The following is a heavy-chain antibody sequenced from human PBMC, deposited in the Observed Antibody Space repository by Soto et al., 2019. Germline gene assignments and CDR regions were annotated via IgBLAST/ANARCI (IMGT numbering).Heavy chain of an antibody. CDR3: ARASFGWFDP. CDR1: GGSISSGGYS. CDR2: IYHSGST. J-gene: IGHJ5*02. D-gene: IGHD3-10*01. V-gene: IGHV4-30-2*01. Sequence: SETLSLTCAVSGGSISSGGYSWSWIRQPPGKGLEWIGYIYHSGSTYYNPSLKSRVTISVDRSKNQFSLKLSSVTAADTAVYYCARASFGWFDPWGQGTLVTVSS.